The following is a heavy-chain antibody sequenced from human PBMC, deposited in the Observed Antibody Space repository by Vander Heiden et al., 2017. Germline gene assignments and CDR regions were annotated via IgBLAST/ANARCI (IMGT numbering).Heavy chain of an antibody. D-gene: IGHD4-17*01. J-gene: IGHJ6*02. CDR3: AREILRSPGRYYGMDV. CDR1: GFIFSDYY. CDR2: ISSSSSYA. V-gene: IGHV3-11*06. Sequence: QVQLVESGGDLVKAGGSRRVSCAASGFIFSDYYMSWIRQDPGKGLEWISYISSSSSYANYADSVKGRFTISRDNAKNSLYLQMNSVRAEDTAVYYCAREILRSPGRYYGMDVWGQVTTVTVSS.